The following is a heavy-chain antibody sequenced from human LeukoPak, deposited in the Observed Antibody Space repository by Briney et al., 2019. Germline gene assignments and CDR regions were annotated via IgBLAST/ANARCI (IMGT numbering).Heavy chain of an antibody. D-gene: IGHD6-13*01. CDR3: ARLKQQLVRLLSRDTTCYYYYYMDV. V-gene: IGHV3-7*01. CDR2: IKQDGSEK. J-gene: IGHJ6*03. CDR1: GLTFSSYW. Sequence: QTGGSLRLSCAASGLTFSSYWMSWVRQAPGKGLEWVANIKQDGSEKYYVDSVKGRFTISRDNAKNSLYLQMNSLRAEDTAVYYCARLKQQLVRLLSRDTTCYYYYYMDVWGKGTMVTVSS.